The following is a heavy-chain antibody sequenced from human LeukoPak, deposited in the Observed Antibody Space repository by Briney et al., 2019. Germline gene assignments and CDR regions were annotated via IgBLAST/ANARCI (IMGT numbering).Heavy chain of an antibody. J-gene: IGHJ3*02. V-gene: IGHV3-7*01. CDR2: IKQDGSVK. D-gene: IGHD3-10*01. CDR1: GFTLSTYW. Sequence: PGGSLRLSCAVSGFTLSTYWMNWVRQAPGKGLEWVANIKQDGSVKQYVDSVKGRFTISRDNAKNSLYLQMNSLRAEDTAVYYCARESGSDSPFDIWGQGTMVTVSS. CDR3: ARESGSDSPFDI.